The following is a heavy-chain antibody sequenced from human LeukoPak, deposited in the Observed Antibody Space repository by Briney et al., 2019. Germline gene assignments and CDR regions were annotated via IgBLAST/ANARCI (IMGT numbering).Heavy chain of an antibody. Sequence: GGSLRLSCAASGFTFSDYYMTWIRQAPGKGLEWVSYISSSGITIYYADSVKGRFTISRDNAKKSLYLQMNSLRAEDTAVYYCARDRGYFDSSGYRPYYFDYWGQGTLVTVSS. CDR3: ARDRGYFDSSGYRPYYFDY. V-gene: IGHV3-11*01. CDR2: ISSSGITI. J-gene: IGHJ4*02. CDR1: GFTFSDYY. D-gene: IGHD3-22*01.